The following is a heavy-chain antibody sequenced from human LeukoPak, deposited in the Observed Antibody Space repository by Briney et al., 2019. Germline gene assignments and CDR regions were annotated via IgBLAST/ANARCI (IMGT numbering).Heavy chain of an antibody. CDR3: ARDSLSGSFLY. D-gene: IGHD1-26*01. CDR2: INHSGST. J-gene: IGHJ4*02. Sequence: SETLSLTCAVYGGSFSGYYWSWIRQPPGKGLEWIGEINHSGSTNYNPSLKSRVTISVDTSKNQFSLKLSSVTAADTAVYYCARDSLSGSFLYWGQGTLVTVSS. CDR1: GGSFSGYY. V-gene: IGHV4-34*01.